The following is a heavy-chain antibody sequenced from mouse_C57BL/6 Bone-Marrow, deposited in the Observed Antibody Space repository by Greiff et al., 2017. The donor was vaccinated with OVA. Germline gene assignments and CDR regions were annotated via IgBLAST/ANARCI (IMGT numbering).Heavy chain of an antibody. J-gene: IGHJ1*03. CDR1: GYAFSSYW. CDR2: IYPGDGDT. CDR3: ARGFLIPPWYFDV. D-gene: IGHD2-4*01. V-gene: IGHV1-80*01. Sequence: VQVVESGAELVKPGASVKISCKASGYAFSSYWMNWVKQRPGKGLEWIGQIYPGDGDTNYNGKFKGKATLTADKSSSTAYMQLSSLTSEDSAVYFCARGFLIPPWYFDVWGTGTTVTVSS.